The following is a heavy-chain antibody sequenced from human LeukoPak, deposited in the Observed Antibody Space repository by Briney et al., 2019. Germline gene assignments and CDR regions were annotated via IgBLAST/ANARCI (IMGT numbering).Heavy chain of an antibody. J-gene: IGHJ4*02. CDR2: IYHSGST. V-gene: IGHV4-38-2*02. CDR1: GYSISSGYY. Sequence: SETLSLTCAVSGYSISSGYYWGWIRPPPGKGREWSGMIYHSGSTYYNPSLKSRVTISVDTSKNQFSLKLSSVTAADTAVYYCAREGEYSSSSGAYYFDSWGQGTLVTVSS. CDR3: AREGEYSSSSGAYYFDS. D-gene: IGHD6-6*01.